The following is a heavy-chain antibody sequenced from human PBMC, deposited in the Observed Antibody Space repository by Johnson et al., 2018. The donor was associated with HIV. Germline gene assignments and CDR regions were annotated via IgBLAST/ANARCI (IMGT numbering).Heavy chain of an antibody. CDR3: AKDDNLGVWYSDAFDV. CDR2: IAHDESIT. CDR1: GFTFADYG. Sequence: QVQLVESGGGVVQPGRSLRLSCAASGFTFADYGMHWVRQPPGKGLEWVAFIAHDESITHYADSVKGRFTMSRDNSKNTLYLHMKSLRPEDTSIYYCAKDDNLGVWYSDAFDVWGQGTVVTVSP. D-gene: IGHD6-19*01. J-gene: IGHJ3*01. V-gene: IGHV3-30*02.